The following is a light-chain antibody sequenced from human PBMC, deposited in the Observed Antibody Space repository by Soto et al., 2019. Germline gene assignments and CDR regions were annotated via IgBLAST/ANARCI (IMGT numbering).Light chain of an antibody. CDR3: QQYDYWWT. J-gene: IGKJ1*01. CDR2: RAS. Sequence: EVVMTQSPGAVCVSPGERATLSCRASQSVTSNVAWYQQKPGQAPRLLIYRASARATGVPARFSGSGSGTEFTLTISSLQSEDFGIYYCQQYDYWWTFGQGTKVDI. V-gene: IGKV3-15*01. CDR1: QSVTSN.